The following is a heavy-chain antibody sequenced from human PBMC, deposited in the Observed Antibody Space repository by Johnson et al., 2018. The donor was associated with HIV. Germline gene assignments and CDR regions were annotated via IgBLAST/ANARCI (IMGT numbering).Heavy chain of an antibody. D-gene: IGHD5-12*01. CDR2: ISYDGSNK. J-gene: IGHJ3*02. Sequence: QVQLVESGGGVVQPGRSLRLSCAASGFTFSSYAMHWVRQAPGKGLEWVAVISYDGSNKYYADSVKGRFTISRDTSKNTLYLQMNSLRTEDTAIYYCARVGVSGYDLAAFDIWGRGTMVTVSS. CDR1: GFTFSSYA. V-gene: IGHV3-30-3*01. CDR3: ARVGVSGYDLAAFDI.